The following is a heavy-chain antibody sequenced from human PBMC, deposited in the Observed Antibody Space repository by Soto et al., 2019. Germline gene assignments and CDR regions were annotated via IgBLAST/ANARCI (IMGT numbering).Heavy chain of an antibody. V-gene: IGHV3-48*01. Sequence: PGGSLRLSCVTSGFTFTKYSMNWVRQAPGKGLEWVSYISYSGETKYYADSVKGRFTISRDNSKNTLYLQMNSLRAEDTAVYYCARQEQDGGTTFFDYWGQGTLVTVSS. CDR3: ARQEQDGGTTFFDY. J-gene: IGHJ4*02. CDR2: ISYSGETK. CDR1: GFTFTKYS. D-gene: IGHD1-1*01.